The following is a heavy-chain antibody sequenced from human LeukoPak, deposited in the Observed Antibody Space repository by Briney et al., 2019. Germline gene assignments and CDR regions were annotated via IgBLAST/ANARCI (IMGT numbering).Heavy chain of an antibody. V-gene: IGHV1-2*02. Sequence: ASVKVSCKASGYTFSGYYMHWVRQAPGQGLEWMGWINPNSGGTNYAQKFQGRVTMTRDTSISTAYMELSRLRSDDTAVYYCARDRVRVGSTRYYMDVWGKGTTVTVSS. D-gene: IGHD1-26*01. CDR2: INPNSGGT. J-gene: IGHJ6*03. CDR3: ARDRVRVGSTRYYMDV. CDR1: GYTFSGYY.